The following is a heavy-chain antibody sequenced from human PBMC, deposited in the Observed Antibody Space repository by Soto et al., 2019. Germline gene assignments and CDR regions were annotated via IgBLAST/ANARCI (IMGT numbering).Heavy chain of an antibody. CDR3: ARSSHKESWFDP. J-gene: IGHJ5*02. CDR1: GGSLNNFY. D-gene: IGHD6-19*01. Sequence: SETLSLTCSVSGGSLNNFYWNWIRQTAGKGLEWIGRIHASGNTNYNPSLKSRATLSVDTSKNQFSLKVRSVTAADTAVYYCARSSHKESWFDPWGQGXLVTVYS. V-gene: IGHV4-4*07. CDR2: IHASGNT.